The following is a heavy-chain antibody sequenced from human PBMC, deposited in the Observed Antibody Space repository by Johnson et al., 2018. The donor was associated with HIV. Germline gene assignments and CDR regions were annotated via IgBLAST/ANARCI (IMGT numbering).Heavy chain of an antibody. CDR2: LHRDGTT. CDR3: ASYDLDNSGHLMAFDI. V-gene: IGHV3-66*01. CDR1: RFTFDDYV. J-gene: IGHJ3*02. Sequence: VQLVEFGGGVVRPGGSLRLSCAASRFTFDDYVMSWVRQAPGKGLEWVSILHRDGTTYYADSVKGRFTISRDNSNNTLYLQMKRLRVEDTAVYYCASYDLDNSGHLMAFDIWGQGTMVTVSS. D-gene: IGHD1-26*01.